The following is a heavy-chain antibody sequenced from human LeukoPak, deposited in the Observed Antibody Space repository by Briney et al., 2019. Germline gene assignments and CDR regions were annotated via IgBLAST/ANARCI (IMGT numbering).Heavy chain of an antibody. D-gene: IGHD2-2*01. CDR2: ISGSDGTT. CDR1: GFTFKSYA. V-gene: IGHV3-23*01. CDR3: ARESTSWYFDL. Sequence: GGSLRLSCAASGFTFKSYAMSWVRQAPGKGLEWVSIISGSDGTTYYADSVKGRFTISRDNSKNTLYLQMNSLRAEDTAVYYCARESTSWYFDLWGRGTLVTVSS. J-gene: IGHJ2*01.